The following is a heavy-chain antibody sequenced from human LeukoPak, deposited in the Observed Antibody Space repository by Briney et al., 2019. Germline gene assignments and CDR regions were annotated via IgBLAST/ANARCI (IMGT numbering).Heavy chain of an antibody. CDR2: IYYSGST. Sequence: PSETLSLTCAVSGGSISSGGYSWSWIRQPPGKGLEWIGYIYYSGSTCYNPSLKSRVTISVDTSKNQFSLKLSSVTAADTAVYYCARHYYDSSGYYTRYYFDYWGQGTLVTVSS. CDR3: ARHYYDSSGYYTRYYFDY. D-gene: IGHD3-22*01. CDR1: GGSISSGGYS. V-gene: IGHV4-30-4*07. J-gene: IGHJ4*02.